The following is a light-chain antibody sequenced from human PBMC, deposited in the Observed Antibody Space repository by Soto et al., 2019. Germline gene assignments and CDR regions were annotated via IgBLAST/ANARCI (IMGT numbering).Light chain of an antibody. CDR1: QSVSGSY. J-gene: IGKJ3*01. CDR2: GAS. V-gene: IGKV3-20*01. Sequence: EIMLKQSPGTLSLSPGERADLSCRASQSVSGSYVAWYQQKPGQAPRLLIYGASNRATGIPDRFSGSGSGTDFTLTITRLEPEDFAVYSCQQYGRSPFTFGPGTKVDIK. CDR3: QQYGRSPFT.